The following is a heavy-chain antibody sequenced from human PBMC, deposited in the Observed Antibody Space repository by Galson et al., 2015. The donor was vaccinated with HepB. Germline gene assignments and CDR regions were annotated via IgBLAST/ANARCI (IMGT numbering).Heavy chain of an antibody. Sequence: SVKVSCKASGYTFTSYYMHWVRQAPGQGLEWMGIINPSGGSTSYAQKFQGRVTMTRDTSTSTVYMELSSLRSEDTAVYYCARSRGYYDYVWGSYRPDYFDYWGQGTLVTVSS. V-gene: IGHV1-46*01. D-gene: IGHD3-16*02. CDR2: INPSGGST. CDR1: GYTFTSYY. CDR3: ARSRGYYDYVWGSYRPDYFDY. J-gene: IGHJ4*02.